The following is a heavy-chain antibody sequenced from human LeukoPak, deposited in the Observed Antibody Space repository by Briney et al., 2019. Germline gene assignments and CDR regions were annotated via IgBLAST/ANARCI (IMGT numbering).Heavy chain of an antibody. D-gene: IGHD5-12*01. Sequence: PGGSLRLSCAASGFTFNNYWIHWVRQASGKGLVWVSHINSDGSSTTYADSVKGRFTISRDNAKNTLYLQMNSLRAEDTAVYYCARVHGYVSGAFDYWGQGSLVTVSS. V-gene: IGHV3-74*03. CDR2: INSDGSST. J-gene: IGHJ4*02. CDR1: GFTFNNYW. CDR3: ARVHGYVSGAFDY.